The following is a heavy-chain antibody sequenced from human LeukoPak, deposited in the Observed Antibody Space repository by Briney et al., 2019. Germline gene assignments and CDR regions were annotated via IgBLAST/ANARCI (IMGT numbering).Heavy chain of an antibody. D-gene: IGHD6-13*01. CDR2: ISSSSTI. CDR1: GFTFSSYS. CDR3: ARDKAAGTSDFDY. J-gene: IGHJ4*02. V-gene: IGHV3-48*01. Sequence: GGSLRLSCAASGFTFSSYSMNWVRQAPGKGLEWVSYISSSSTIYYADSVKGRFTISRDNAKNSLYLQMNSLRAEDTAVYYCARDKAAGTSDFDYWGQGTLVTVSS.